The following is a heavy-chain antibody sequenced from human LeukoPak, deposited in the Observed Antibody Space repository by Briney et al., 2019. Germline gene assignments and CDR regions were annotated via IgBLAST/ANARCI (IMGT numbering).Heavy chain of an antibody. CDR1: GDTFTNYY. CDR3: ARGYSSGYRIDY. CDR2: INPSGNTT. J-gene: IGHJ4*02. V-gene: IGHV1-46*01. Sequence: ASVKVSCKASGDTFTNYYTHWVGQAPGQGLEWMGIINPSGNTTRYAQIFQDRITMTRDTSRSTVYMELSSLRSEDTAVYYCARGYSSGYRIDYWGQGTLVTVSS. D-gene: IGHD3-22*01.